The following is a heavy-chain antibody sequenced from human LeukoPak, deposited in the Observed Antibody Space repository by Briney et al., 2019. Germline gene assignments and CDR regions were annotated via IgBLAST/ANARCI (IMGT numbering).Heavy chain of an antibody. CDR3: ARGYCSSTSCPGDY. V-gene: IGHV3-9*01. CDR1: GFTFDDYA. J-gene: IGHJ4*02. Sequence: GGSLRLSCAASGFTFDDYAMHWVRQAPGKGLEWVSGISWNSGGIGYADSVKGRFTISRDNAKNSLYLQMNSLRAEDTALYCCARGYCSSTSCPGDYWGQGTLVTVSP. D-gene: IGHD2-2*01. CDR2: ISWNSGGI.